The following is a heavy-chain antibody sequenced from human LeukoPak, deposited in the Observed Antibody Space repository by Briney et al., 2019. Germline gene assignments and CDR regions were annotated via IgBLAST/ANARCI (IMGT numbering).Heavy chain of an antibody. D-gene: IGHD3-9*01. CDR3: ARRGILTGYYFFDY. CDR1: GGSISSYY. J-gene: IGHJ4*02. CDR2: IYYSGST. Sequence: PSETLSLTCTVSGGSISSYYRSWIRQPPGKGLEWIGYIYYSGSTNYSPSLKSRVTISVDTSKNQFSLKLSSVTAADTAVYYCARRGILTGYYFFDYWGQGTLVTVSS. V-gene: IGHV4-59*08.